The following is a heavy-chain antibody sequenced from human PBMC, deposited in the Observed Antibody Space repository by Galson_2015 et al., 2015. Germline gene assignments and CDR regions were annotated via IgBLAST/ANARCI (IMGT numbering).Heavy chain of an antibody. CDR1: GGSISSYY. V-gene: IGHV4-59*01. D-gene: IGHD4-23*01. Sequence: SETLSLTCTVSGGSISSYYWSWIRQPPGKGLEWIGYIYYSGSTNYNPSLKSRVTISVDTSKNQFSLKLSSVTAADTAVYYCARESGAGGNSGYYMDVWGKGTTVTVSS. CDR2: IYYSGST. CDR3: ARESGAGGNSGYYMDV. J-gene: IGHJ6*03.